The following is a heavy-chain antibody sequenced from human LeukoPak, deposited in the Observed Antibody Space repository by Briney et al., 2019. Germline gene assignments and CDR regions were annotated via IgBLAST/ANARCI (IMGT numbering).Heavy chain of an antibody. CDR2: INQDGSEK. CDR1: GFTFSSYW. V-gene: IGHV3-7*01. D-gene: IGHD4-11*01. Sequence: GGSLRLSCAASGFTFSSYWMSWVRQAPGKGLEWVANINQDGSEKYYVDSIKGRFTISRDNAKNSLYLQMNSLRAEDTAVYYCAKDRAYSNYPGYWGQGTLVTVSS. CDR3: AKDRAYSNYPGY. J-gene: IGHJ4*02.